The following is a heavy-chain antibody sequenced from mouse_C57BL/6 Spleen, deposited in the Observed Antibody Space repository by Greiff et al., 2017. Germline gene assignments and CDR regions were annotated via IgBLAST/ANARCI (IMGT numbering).Heavy chain of an antibody. CDR2: ISSGSSTI. J-gene: IGHJ4*01. D-gene: IGHD2-3*01. CDR3: ARPGYYALYAMDY. V-gene: IGHV5-17*01. CDR1: GFTFSDYG. Sequence: EVNVVESGGGLVKPGGSLKLSCAASGFTFSDYGMHWVRQAPEKGLEWVAYISSGSSTIYSADTVKGRFTISRDNAKNTLFLQMTSLRSEDTAMYYCARPGYYALYAMDYWGQGTSVTVSS.